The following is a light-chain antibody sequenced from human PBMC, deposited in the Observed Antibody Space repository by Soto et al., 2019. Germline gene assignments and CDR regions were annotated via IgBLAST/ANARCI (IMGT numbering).Light chain of an antibody. CDR2: EDG. CDR1: SSDVGGYNY. J-gene: IGLJ1*01. CDR3: SSYTSSNTFV. Sequence: QSVLTQPASVSGSPGQSITISCTGTSSDVGGYNYVSWYQHHPGKAPKLMIYEDGNRPSGISNRFSGSKSGNTASLTISGLQAEDEADYYCSSYTSSNTFVFGTGTKVTVL. V-gene: IGLV2-14*01.